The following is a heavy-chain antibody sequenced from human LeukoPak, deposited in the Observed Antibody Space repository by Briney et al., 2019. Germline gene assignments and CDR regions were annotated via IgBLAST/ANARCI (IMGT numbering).Heavy chain of an antibody. J-gene: IGHJ6*03. V-gene: IGHV4-4*07. Sequence: SETLSHTCTVSGGSISSYYWSWIRQPAGKGLEWIGRVYTSGSTNYNPSLKSRVTMSVDTSKNQFSLKLSSVTAADTAVYYCARTTEAHSWRTRYYDYYMDVWGKGTTVTVSS. CDR2: VYTSGST. CDR1: GGSISSYY. D-gene: IGHD6-13*01. CDR3: ARTTEAHSWRTRYYDYYMDV.